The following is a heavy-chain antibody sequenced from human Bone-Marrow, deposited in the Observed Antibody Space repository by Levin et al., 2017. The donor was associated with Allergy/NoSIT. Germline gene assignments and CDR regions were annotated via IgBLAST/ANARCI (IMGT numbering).Heavy chain of an antibody. D-gene: IGHD3-3*01. Sequence: SETLSLTCAVYGGSFSGYYWSWIRQPPGKGLEWIGEINHSGSTNYNPSLKSRVTISVDTSKNQFSLKLSSVTAADTAVYYCARIPIRITIFGVVPHPRYYYYGMDVWGQGTTVTVSS. V-gene: IGHV4-34*01. CDR1: GGSFSGYY. J-gene: IGHJ6*02. CDR3: ARIPIRITIFGVVPHPRYYYYGMDV. CDR2: INHSGST.